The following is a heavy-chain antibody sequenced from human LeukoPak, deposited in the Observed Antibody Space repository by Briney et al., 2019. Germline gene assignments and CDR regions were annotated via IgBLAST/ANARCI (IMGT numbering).Heavy chain of an antibody. J-gene: IGHJ5*02. Sequence: GGSLRLSCAASGFTFSSYAMNWVRQAPGKGLEWVSGISDSGGSTYYADSVKGRFTISRDNSKNTLYLQMNSLRAEDTAVYYCAREGLTVTHNWFDPWGQGTLVTVSS. D-gene: IGHD4-17*01. V-gene: IGHV3-23*01. CDR1: GFTFSSYA. CDR3: AREGLTVTHNWFDP. CDR2: ISDSGGST.